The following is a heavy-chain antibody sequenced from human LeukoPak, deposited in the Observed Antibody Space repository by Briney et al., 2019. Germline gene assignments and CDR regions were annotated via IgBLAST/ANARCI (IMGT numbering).Heavy chain of an antibody. J-gene: IGHJ4*02. CDR3: ARDLTNYDFWSGYYSTHDY. CDR1: GRSISSYY. D-gene: IGHD3-3*01. V-gene: IGHV4-4*07. CDR2: NDTSGSG. Sequence: SETLSLTRTLSGRSISSYYWSWIRQPAGEGREWIGRNDTSGSGNHNTPLKRRVTMPVDKSKNQFALKRSYVTAEDTAGVYFARDLTNYDFWSGYYSTHDYWGQGTLVTVSS.